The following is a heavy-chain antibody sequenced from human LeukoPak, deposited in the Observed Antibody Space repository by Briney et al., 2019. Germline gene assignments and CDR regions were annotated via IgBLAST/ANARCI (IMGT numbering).Heavy chain of an antibody. CDR3: ANGYCSGGSCYPASDAFDI. V-gene: IGHV3-49*04. J-gene: IGHJ3*02. Sequence: GGSLRLSCTGSGFSFRDHSMSWVRQPPGKGLEWVGFITSKPYGEATHYAASVSGRFTFSRDDSKSVAYLQMNSLKTEDTAVYYCANGYCSGGSCYPASDAFDIWGQGTMATVSS. CDR2: ITSKPYGEAT. D-gene: IGHD2-15*01. CDR1: GFSFRDHS.